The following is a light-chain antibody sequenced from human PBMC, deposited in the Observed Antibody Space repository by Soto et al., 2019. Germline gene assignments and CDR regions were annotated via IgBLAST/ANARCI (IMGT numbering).Light chain of an antibody. V-gene: IGKV3-11*01. Sequence: DIVLTQFPATLSLSPGERATLSCRASQSVGTYLAWYQHKPGQAPRLLIYDASKRAIGIPARFSGSGSGTDFALTIGSLEPEDFAVYYCQQRSDLPPITFGQGTRLEIK. CDR1: QSVGTY. J-gene: IGKJ5*01. CDR2: DAS. CDR3: QQRSDLPPIT.